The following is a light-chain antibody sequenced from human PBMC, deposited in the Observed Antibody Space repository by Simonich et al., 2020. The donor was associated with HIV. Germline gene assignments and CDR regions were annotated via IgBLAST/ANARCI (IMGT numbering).Light chain of an antibody. Sequence: NFMLTQPNSVSESPGKTVTISCTRSSGSIATNYVQWYQQRPSSAPTTVIYEDNQRPSGVPDWFSGSIDSSSNSASLTISGLKTEDEADYYCQSYDSSNQVFGGGTKLTVL. CDR1: SGSIATNY. CDR3: QSYDSSNQV. V-gene: IGLV6-57*03. CDR2: EDN. J-gene: IGLJ3*02.